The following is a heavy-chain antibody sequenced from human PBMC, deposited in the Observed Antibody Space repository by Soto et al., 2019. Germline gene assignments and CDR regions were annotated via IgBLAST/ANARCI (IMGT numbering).Heavy chain of an antibody. CDR2: ISWNSGSI. D-gene: IGHD5-12*01. CDR1: GFTFDDYA. CDR3: AKDVVRSGYDYWGS. J-gene: IGHJ5*02. V-gene: IGHV3-9*01. Sequence: PGGSLRLSCAASGFTFDDYAMHWVRQAPGKGLEWVSGISWNSGSIGYADSVKGRFTISRDNAKNSLYLQMNSLRAEDTALYYCAKDVVRSGYDYWGSWGQGTLVTVSS.